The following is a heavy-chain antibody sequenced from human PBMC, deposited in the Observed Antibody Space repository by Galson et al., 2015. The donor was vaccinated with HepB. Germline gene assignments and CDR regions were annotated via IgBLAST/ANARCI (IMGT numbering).Heavy chain of an antibody. J-gene: IGHJ4*02. D-gene: IGHD2-15*01. CDR3: ARHRGDIVVVVAALVFDY. Sequence: CAISGDSVSSNSAAWNWIRQSPSRGLEWLGRTYYRSKWYYDYAVSVKSRINIIPDTSKNQFSLKLSSVTAADTAVYYCARHRGDIVVVVAALVFDYWGQGTLVTVSS. CDR2: TYYRSKWYY. V-gene: IGHV6-1*01. CDR1: GDSVSSNSAA.